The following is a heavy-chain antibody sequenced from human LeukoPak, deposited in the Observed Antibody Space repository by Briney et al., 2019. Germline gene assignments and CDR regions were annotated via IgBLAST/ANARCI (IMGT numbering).Heavy chain of an antibody. CDR1: GFTFSSYA. CDR3: AKGSGSYSPGPYFDY. V-gene: IGHV3-23*01. D-gene: IGHD3-10*01. J-gene: IGHJ4*02. Sequence: GGSLRLSCAASGFTFSSYAMSWVRQAPGEGLEWVSAISGSGGSTYYADSVKGGFTISRENSKNTLYLQMNSLRAEDTAVYYCAKGSGSYSPGPYFDYWGQGPLVTVSS. CDR2: ISGSGGST.